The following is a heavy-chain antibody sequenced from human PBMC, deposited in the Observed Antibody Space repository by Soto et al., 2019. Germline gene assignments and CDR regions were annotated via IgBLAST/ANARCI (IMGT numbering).Heavy chain of an antibody. J-gene: IGHJ6*02. V-gene: IGHV4-34*01. CDR2: INHSGST. D-gene: IGHD6-13*01. Sequence: SETLSLTCAVYGGSFSGYYWSWIRQPPGKGLEWIGEINHSGSTNYNPSLKSRVTISVDTSKNQFSLKLSSVTAADTAVYYCARAGIAAAGRWGYYYYYGMDVWGQGTTVTVSS. CDR1: GGSFSGYY. CDR3: ARAGIAAAGRWGYYYYYGMDV.